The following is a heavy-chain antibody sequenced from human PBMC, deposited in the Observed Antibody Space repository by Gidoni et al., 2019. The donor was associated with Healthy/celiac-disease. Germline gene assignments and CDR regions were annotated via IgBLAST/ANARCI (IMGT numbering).Heavy chain of an antibody. CDR3: AKDAHSSSWNWYFDL. J-gene: IGHJ2*01. V-gene: IGHV3-9*01. CDR1: GFTFVDYA. Sequence: EVQLVESGGGLVQPGRSLRLSCAASGFTFVDYAMHWVRQAPGKGLEWVSGISWNSGSIGYADSVKGRFTISRDNAKNSLYLQMNSLRAEDTALYYCAKDAHSSSWNWYFDLWGRGTLVTVSS. D-gene: IGHD6-13*01. CDR2: ISWNSGSI.